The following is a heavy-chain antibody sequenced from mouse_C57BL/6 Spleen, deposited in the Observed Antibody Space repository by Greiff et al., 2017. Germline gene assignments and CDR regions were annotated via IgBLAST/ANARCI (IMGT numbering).Heavy chain of an antibody. CDR3: AREGTGTWFDY. CDR1: GFTFSSYA. D-gene: IGHD4-1*01. Sequence: EVQLVESGGGLVKPGGSLKISCAASGFTFSSYAMSWVRQTPEKRLEWVATISDGGSYTYYPDNVKGRFTISRDNAKNNLYLQMSHLKSEDTAMYYCAREGTGTWFDYWGQGTTLTVSS. V-gene: IGHV5-4*01. J-gene: IGHJ2*01. CDR2: ISDGGSYT.